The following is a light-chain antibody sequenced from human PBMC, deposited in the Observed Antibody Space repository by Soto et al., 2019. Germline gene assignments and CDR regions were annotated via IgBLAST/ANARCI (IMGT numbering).Light chain of an antibody. CDR1: SSNIGNNY. J-gene: IGLJ2*01. Sequence: QSVLTQPPSVSAAPGQKVSISCSGSSSNIGNNYVSWYQHLPGTAPKLLIYDNNKRPSGIPDRFSGSKSGTSATLGITGLQTGDEADYYCGTWDTSLSRYLVFGGGTQLTVL. CDR2: DNN. V-gene: IGLV1-51*01. CDR3: GTWDTSLSRYLV.